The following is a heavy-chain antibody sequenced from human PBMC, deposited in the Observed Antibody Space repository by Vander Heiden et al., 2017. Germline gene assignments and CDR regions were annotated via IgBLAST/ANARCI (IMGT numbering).Heavy chain of an antibody. J-gene: IGHJ4*02. Sequence: EVQLLESGGGLVQPGGSLRLSCAASGFIFTTYAMSWVRQAPGKGLEWVSGISGSGGGTHYADSVRGRFTISRDNSKNTLYLQMKSLRVEDTAVYYCAKDRDTSGWFGSEDYWGQGTLGTVS. D-gene: IGHD6-19*01. V-gene: IGHV3-23*01. CDR2: ISGSGGGT. CDR3: AKDRDTSGWFGSEDY. CDR1: GFIFTTYA.